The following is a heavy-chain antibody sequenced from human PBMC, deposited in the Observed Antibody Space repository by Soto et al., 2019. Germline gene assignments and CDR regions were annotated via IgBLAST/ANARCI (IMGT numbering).Heavy chain of an antibody. Sequence: SETLSLTCAVYGGSFSGYYWSWIRQPPGKGLEWIGEINHSGSTNYNPSLKSRVTISVDTSKNQFSLKLSSVTAADTAVYYCARARFIKVSFDPWGQGTLVTVSS. CDR1: GGSFSGYY. V-gene: IGHV4-34*01. CDR3: ARARFIKVSFDP. D-gene: IGHD3-10*01. CDR2: INHSGST. J-gene: IGHJ5*02.